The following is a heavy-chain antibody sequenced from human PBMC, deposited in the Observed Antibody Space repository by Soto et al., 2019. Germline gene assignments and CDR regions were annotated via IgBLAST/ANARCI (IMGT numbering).Heavy chain of an antibody. Sequence: SETLSLTCTVSGGSISSYYWSWIRQPPGKGLEWIGYIYYSGSTNYNPSLKSRVTISVDTSKNQFSLSLSSVTATDTAVYYCARGRGYSYGLDPWGQGTLVTVSS. CDR1: GGSISSYY. J-gene: IGHJ5*02. CDR3: ARGRGYSYGLDP. CDR2: IYYSGST. D-gene: IGHD5-18*01. V-gene: IGHV4-59*08.